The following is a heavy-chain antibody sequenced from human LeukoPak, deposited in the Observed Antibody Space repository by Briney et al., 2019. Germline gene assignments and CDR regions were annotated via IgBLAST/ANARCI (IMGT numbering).Heavy chain of an antibody. J-gene: IGHJ4*02. V-gene: IGHV1-24*01. CDR3: ARDRPMEYCSGGSCYYFDY. D-gene: IGHD2-15*01. CDR2: FDPEDGET. CDR1: GYTLTELS. Sequence: GASVKVSCKVSGYTLTELSMHWVRQAPGKGLEWMGGFDPEDGETIYAQKFQGRVTMTEDTSTDTAYMELSRLRSDDTAVYYCARDRPMEYCSGGSCYYFDYWGQGTLVTVSS.